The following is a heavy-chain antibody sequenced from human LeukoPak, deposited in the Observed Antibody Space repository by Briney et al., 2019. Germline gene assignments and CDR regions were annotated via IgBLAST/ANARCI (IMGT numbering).Heavy chain of an antibody. Sequence: SETLSLTCAVYGGSFSGYYWSWIRQPPGKGLEWIGEINHSGSTNYNPSFKSRVTISVDTSKNQFSLKLSSVTAADTAVYYCARNAAGTDYWGQGTLVTVSS. CDR3: ARNAAGTDY. CDR2: INHSGST. D-gene: IGHD6-19*01. CDR1: GGSFSGYY. J-gene: IGHJ4*02. V-gene: IGHV4-34*01.